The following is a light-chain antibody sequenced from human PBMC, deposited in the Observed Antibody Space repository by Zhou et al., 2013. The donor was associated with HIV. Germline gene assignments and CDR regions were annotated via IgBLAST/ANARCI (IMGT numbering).Light chain of an antibody. Sequence: ENVLTQSPVTLSLSPGERATLSCRASQHVTSRFLAWYQQRPGQAPRLLIFGASNRAPGIPDRFSGSGSGTDFTLTISSLQPEDFATYFCQQSYNTPLTFGGGTKVEIK. CDR1: QHVTSRF. V-gene: IGKV3D-20*02. CDR3: QQSYNTPLT. CDR2: GAS. J-gene: IGKJ4*01.